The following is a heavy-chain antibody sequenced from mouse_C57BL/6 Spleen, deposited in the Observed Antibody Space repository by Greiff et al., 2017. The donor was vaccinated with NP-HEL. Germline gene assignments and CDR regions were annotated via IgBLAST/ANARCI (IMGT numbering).Heavy chain of an antibody. CDR3: ANILLRSSDGGIAY. CDR1: GYTFTDYY. CDR2: INPNNGGT. Sequence: EVQLQQSGPELVKPGASVKISCKASGYTFTDYYMNWVKQSHGKSLEWIGDINPNNGGTSYNQKFKGKATLTVDKSSSTAYMELRSLTSEDSAVYYCANILLRSSDGGIAYWGQGTLVTVSA. D-gene: IGHD1-1*01. J-gene: IGHJ3*01. V-gene: IGHV1-26*01.